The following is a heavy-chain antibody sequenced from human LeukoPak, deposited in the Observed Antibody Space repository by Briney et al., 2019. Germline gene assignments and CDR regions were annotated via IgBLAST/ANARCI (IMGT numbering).Heavy chain of an antibody. V-gene: IGHV3-9*01. CDR3: AKDAGSYYFDY. Sequence: GGSLRLSCAASGFTFDDYAMHWVRQAPGKGLEWVSGISWNSGSIGYADSVKGRSTISRDNAKNSLYLQMNSLRAEDTALYYCAKDAGSYYFDYWGQGTLVTVSS. CDR2: ISWNSGSI. CDR1: GFTFDDYA. D-gene: IGHD1-26*01. J-gene: IGHJ4*02.